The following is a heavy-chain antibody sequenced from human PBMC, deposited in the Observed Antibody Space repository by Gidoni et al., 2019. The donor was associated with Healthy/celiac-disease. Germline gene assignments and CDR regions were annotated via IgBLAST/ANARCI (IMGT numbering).Heavy chain of an antibody. CDR3: ARNYSNYGMDV. Sequence: QLQLQESGSGLVKPSHTLSLTCAVSGGSISSGGYSWRWIRQPPAKGLEWIGYIYHSGSTYYIPSLKSRVTISVDRSKNQFSLKLSSVTAADTAVYYCARNYSNYGMDVWGQGTTVTVSS. CDR2: IYHSGST. J-gene: IGHJ6*02. CDR1: GGSISSGGYS. D-gene: IGHD4-4*01. V-gene: IGHV4-30-2*01.